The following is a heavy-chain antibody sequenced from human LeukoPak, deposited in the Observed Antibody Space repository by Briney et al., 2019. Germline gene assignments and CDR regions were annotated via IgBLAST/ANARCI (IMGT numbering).Heavy chain of an antibody. CDR2: IYTSGST. CDR1: GGSISSGSYY. J-gene: IGHJ6*04. D-gene: IGHD3-22*01. V-gene: IGHV4-61*02. Sequence: SQTLSLTCTVSGGSISSGSYYWSWIRQPAGKGLEWIGRIYTSGSTNYNPSLKSRVTISVDTSKNQFSLKLSSVTAADTAVYYCARHGGLLPELAYYYGMDVWGKGTTVTVSS. CDR3: ARHGGLLPELAYYYGMDV.